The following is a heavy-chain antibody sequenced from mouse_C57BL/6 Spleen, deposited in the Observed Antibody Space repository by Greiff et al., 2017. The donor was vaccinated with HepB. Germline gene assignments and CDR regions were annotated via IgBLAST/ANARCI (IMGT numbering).Heavy chain of an antibody. CDR3: TRSVVRGYFDV. CDR1: GYTFTDYE. J-gene: IGHJ1*03. CDR2: IDPETGGT. V-gene: IGHV1-15*01. Sequence: VQLQQSGAELVRPGASVTLSCKASGYTFTDYEMHWVKQTPVHGLEWIGAIDPETGGTAYNQKFKGKAILTADKSSSTAYMELRSLTSEDSAVYYCTRSVVRGYFDVWGTGTTVTVSS. D-gene: IGHD1-1*01.